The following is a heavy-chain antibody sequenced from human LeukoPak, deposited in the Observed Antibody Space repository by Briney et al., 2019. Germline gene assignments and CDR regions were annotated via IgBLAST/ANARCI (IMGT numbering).Heavy chain of an antibody. J-gene: IGHJ4*02. D-gene: IGHD3-16*02. CDR2: ISGSGGSA. V-gene: IGHV3-23*01. CDR1: GFTFSSYA. CDR3: AKREYDYVWGSYRA. Sequence: PGGSLRLSCAASGFTFSSYAMSWVRQAPGKGLEWVSVISGSGGSAYYADSVRGRFTISRDNSKNTLYLQMNSLRAEDTAVYYCAKREYDYVWGSYRAWGQGTLVTASS.